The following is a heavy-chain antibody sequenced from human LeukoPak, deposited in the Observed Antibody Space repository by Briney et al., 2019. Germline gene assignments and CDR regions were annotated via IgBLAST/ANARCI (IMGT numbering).Heavy chain of an antibody. CDR2: ITGSGGNT. Sequence: GGSLRLSCAASGFTFTSHAMSWVRQAPGKGLEWVSAITGSGGNTYYADSVKGRFTISRDNSKNTLYLQMNSLRAEDTAVYYCAKQAEGPSVANYFDYWGQGTLVTVSS. CDR3: AKQAEGPSVANYFDY. CDR1: GFTFTSHA. J-gene: IGHJ4*02. D-gene: IGHD6-19*01. V-gene: IGHV3-23*01.